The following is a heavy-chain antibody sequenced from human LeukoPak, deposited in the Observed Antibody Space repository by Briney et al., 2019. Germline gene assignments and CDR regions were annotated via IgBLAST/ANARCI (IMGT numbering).Heavy chain of an antibody. CDR3: ARGRYDFWSGYYPFDY. J-gene: IGHJ4*02. D-gene: IGHD3-3*01. V-gene: IGHV4-61*02. CDR1: GGSISSGSYY. Sequence: SQTLSLTCTVSGGSISSGSYYLSWIRQPAGKGLEWIGRIYTSGSTNYNPSLKSRVTISVDTSKNQFSLKLSSVTAADTAVYYCARGRYDFWSGYYPFDYWGQGTLVTVSS. CDR2: IYTSGST.